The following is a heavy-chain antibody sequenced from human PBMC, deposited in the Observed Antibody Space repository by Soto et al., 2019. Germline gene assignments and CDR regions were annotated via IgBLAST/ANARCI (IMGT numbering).Heavy chain of an antibody. CDR2: IYATGTT. D-gene: IGHD1-1*01. V-gene: IGHV4-4*07. Sequence: PSETLSLTCTVSGASISGFYWGWIRKSAGKGLEWIGRIYATGTTDYNPSLKSRVMMSVDTSKKQFSLKLRSVTAADTAVYYCVRDGKKNLRDWFDTWGQGISVTVSS. J-gene: IGHJ5*02. CDR1: GASISGFY. CDR3: VRDGKKNLRDWFDT.